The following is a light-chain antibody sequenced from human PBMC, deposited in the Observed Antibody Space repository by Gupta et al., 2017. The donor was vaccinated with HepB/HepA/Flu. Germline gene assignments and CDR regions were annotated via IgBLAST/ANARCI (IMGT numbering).Light chain of an antibody. V-gene: IGKV3-20*01. J-gene: IGKJ4*01. CDR1: QSVNNNF. CDR3: RQYGRLPHT. Sequence: IVLTQSPGTLSLSPGERATLSCRASQSVNNNFLTWYQQTPGQAPRLLIFAASIRATGIPDRFSGSGSGTDFSLTISSLEPEDVAVYYCRQYGRLPHTFGGGTKMEIK. CDR2: AAS.